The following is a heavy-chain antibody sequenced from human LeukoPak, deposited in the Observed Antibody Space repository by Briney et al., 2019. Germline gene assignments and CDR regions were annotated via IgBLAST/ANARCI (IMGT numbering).Heavy chain of an antibody. V-gene: IGHV3-30-3*02. CDR2: ISYDGSNK. CDR1: GLTLSSYA. D-gene: IGHD4-17*01. J-gene: IGHJ6*02. CDR3: AKLMGLTSHDYGDCRGPYDYYGMDV. Sequence: GGSLRLSCAPSGLTLSSYAMHWVRQPPGKGLEWVAVISYDGSNKYHAGAVKGRFTIPRDNSKTTLYLQMTSLRAEDTAVYYCAKLMGLTSHDYGDCRGPYDYYGMDVWGQGTTVTVSS.